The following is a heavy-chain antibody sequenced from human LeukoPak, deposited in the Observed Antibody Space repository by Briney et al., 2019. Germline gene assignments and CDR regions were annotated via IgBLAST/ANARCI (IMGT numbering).Heavy chain of an antibody. CDR2: IRYDGSNK. J-gene: IGHJ6*03. CDR1: GFTFSSYG. CDR3: AREAWYYDFWSGYYTSYYYYMDV. V-gene: IGHV3-30*02. D-gene: IGHD3-3*01. Sequence: PGGSLRLSCAASGFTFSSYGMHWVRQAPGKGLEWVAFIRYDGSNKYYADSVKGRFTISRDNSKNTLYLQMNSLRAEDTALYYCAREAWYYDFWSGYYTSYYYYMDVWGKGTTVTVSS.